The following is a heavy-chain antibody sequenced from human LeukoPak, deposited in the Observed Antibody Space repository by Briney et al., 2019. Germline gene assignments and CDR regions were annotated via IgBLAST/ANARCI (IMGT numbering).Heavy chain of an antibody. V-gene: IGHV1-46*01. J-gene: IGHJ4*02. Sequence: ASVKVSCKASGYTFTSYYMHWVRQAPGQGLEWMGIINPSGGSTSYAQKFQGRVTMTRDTSTSTVYMELRSLRSDDTAVYYCARDLTPPPAAGTGGVFDYWGQGTLVTVSS. CDR2: INPSGGST. CDR3: ARDLTPPPAAGTGGVFDY. D-gene: IGHD6-13*01. CDR1: GYTFTSYY.